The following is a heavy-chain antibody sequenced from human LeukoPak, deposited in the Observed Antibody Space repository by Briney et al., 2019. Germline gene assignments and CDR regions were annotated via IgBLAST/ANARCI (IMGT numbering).Heavy chain of an antibody. J-gene: IGHJ2*01. V-gene: IGHV3-33*01. CDR2: IWYDGSNE. CDR3: ARDRGTGSSSGWYFDI. D-gene: IGHD6-6*01. Sequence: GGSLRLSCAASGFTFSTYGMHWVRQAPGKGLEWLAIIWYDGSNEYYADSVKGRFTISRDNSKNTLYLQVTSLRAEDTALYYCARDRGTGSSSGWYFDIWGRGTLVTVSS. CDR1: GFTFSTYG.